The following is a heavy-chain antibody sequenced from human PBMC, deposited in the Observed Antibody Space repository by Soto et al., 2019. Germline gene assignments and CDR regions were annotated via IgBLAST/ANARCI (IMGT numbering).Heavy chain of an antibody. CDR1: GYTFTSYG. CDR2: ISAYNVNT. Sequence: QVQLVQSGAEVKKPGASVKVSCKASGYTFTSYGISWVRQSPGQGLEWMGWISAYNVNTNNAQKFQGRVAVTTDTSTSTAYMELMTLRSDDTAVYYCAGTSGYSSTDNGCAPWGQGTLVTVSS. CDR3: AGTSGYSSTDNGCAP. D-gene: IGHD6-13*01. V-gene: IGHV1-18*01. J-gene: IGHJ5*02.